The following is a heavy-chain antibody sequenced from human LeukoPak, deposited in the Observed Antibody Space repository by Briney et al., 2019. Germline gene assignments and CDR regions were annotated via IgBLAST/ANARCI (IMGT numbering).Heavy chain of an antibody. Sequence: GGSLRLSCAASGFTFSSSAMSWVSQAPGKWLEWVSAISDSGITTYYADSVKGRFTVSRDNSKNTLYLQMNSLRAEDTALYYCAKEGPPSSGWPFDYWGQGTLVTVSS. CDR3: AKEGPPSSGWPFDY. CDR2: ISDSGITT. V-gene: IGHV3-23*01. CDR1: GFTFSSSA. J-gene: IGHJ4*02. D-gene: IGHD6-19*01.